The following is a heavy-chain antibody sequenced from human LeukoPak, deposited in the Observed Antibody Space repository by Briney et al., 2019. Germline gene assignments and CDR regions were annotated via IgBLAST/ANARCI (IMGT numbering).Heavy chain of an antibody. CDR2: IHYSGST. J-gene: IGHJ4*02. CDR3: AGGRISYSDSSGFLDS. Sequence: SQTLSLTCTVSGGTISSGGYYWSWIRQHPGKGLEWIGNIHYSGSTYYSPSLKSRVTISVDTSKNQFSLRLSSVTAADTAVYYCAGGRISYSDSSGFLDSWGQGTLVTVSS. CDR1: GGTISSGGYY. V-gene: IGHV4-31*03. D-gene: IGHD3-22*01.